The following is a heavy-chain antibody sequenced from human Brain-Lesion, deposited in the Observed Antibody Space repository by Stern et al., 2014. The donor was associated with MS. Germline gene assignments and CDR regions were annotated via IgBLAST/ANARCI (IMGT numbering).Heavy chain of an antibody. CDR3: ARTYSSGWYGGHAFDI. V-gene: IGHV5-51*01. Sequence: MHLVESGAKVKKPGESLKISCKGSGYRFDTYWIGWVRQKPGKGQDGLGIAYAADSDTRYSPSLQGQVTISADKSISTVYLQWSSLKASDTAMYYCARTYSSGWYGGHAFDIWGQGTMVTVSS. CDR2: AYAADSDT. D-gene: IGHD6-19*01. CDR1: GYRFDTYW. J-gene: IGHJ3*02.